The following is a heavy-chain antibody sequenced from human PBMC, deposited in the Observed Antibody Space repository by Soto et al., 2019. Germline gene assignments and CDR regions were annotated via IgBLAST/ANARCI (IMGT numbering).Heavy chain of an antibody. V-gene: IGHV4-30-2*01. CDR1: NGSVSSGTYS. Sequence: PSETLSLTCTVSNGSVSSGTYSWSWVRQPPGKGLEWIGYIYYSGTTYYTPSLKSRLTMSTDRANDHFSLNLTSVTAADTAVYFCARGHYYYGMDVWGQGITVTVSS. CDR3: ARGHYYYGMDV. J-gene: IGHJ6*02. CDR2: IYYSGTT.